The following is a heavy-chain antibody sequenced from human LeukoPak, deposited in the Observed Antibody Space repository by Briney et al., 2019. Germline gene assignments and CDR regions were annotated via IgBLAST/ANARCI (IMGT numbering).Heavy chain of an antibody. Sequence: PGGSLRLSCAASGFTFSSYAMHWVRQAPGKGLEWVAVISYDGSNKYYADSVKGRFTISRDNSKNTLYLQMNSLRAEDTAVYYCARRDTIDYWGRGTLVTVSS. J-gene: IGHJ4*02. CDR1: GFTFSSYA. V-gene: IGHV3-30-3*01. CDR2: ISYDGSNK. CDR3: ARRDTIDY. D-gene: IGHD5-18*01.